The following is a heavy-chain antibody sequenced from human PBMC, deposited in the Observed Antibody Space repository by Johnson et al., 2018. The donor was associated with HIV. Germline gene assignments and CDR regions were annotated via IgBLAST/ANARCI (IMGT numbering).Heavy chain of an antibody. V-gene: IGHV3-43D*04. CDR2: ISWDGGST. CDR1: GFTFDDYA. D-gene: IGHD6-6*01. J-gene: IGHJ3*02. Sequence: VQLVESGGVVVQPGGSLRLSCAASGFTFDDYAMHWVRQAPGKGLEWVSLISWDGGSTYYADSVKGRFTISRDNTKNSLYLQMNSLRAEDTAVYYCAREGIAARLAAFDSFDIWGQGTMVTVSS. CDR3: AREGIAARLAAFDSFDI.